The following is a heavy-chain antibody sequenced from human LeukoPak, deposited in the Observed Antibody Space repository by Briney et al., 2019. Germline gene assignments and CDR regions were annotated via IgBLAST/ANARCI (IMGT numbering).Heavy chain of an antibody. D-gene: IGHD6-19*01. CDR3: ARVGKNGWDFDH. V-gene: IGHV3-7*01. J-gene: IGHJ4*02. Sequence: PGGSLRLSCAASGFTFSAYWMTWVRQAPGKGLEGVANINEGGNSKYYVDSVRGRFTISRDKTKDLLHLQMSSLRAEDTAVYYCARVGKNGWDFDHWGQGTLVTVSS. CDR1: GFTFSAYW. CDR2: INEGGNSK.